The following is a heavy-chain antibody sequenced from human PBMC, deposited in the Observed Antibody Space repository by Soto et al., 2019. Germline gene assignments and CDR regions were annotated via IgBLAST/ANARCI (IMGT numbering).Heavy chain of an antibody. CDR2: INPSGGST. V-gene: IGHV1-46*01. J-gene: IGHJ2*01. Sequence: QVQLVQSGAEVKKPGASVKVSCKASGYTFTSYYMHWVRQAPGQGLELMGIINPSGGSTSYAQKFQGRVTMTRDTSTSTVYMELSSLRSEDTAVYYCARSGGSSPTYWYFDLWGRGTLVTVSS. CDR3: ARSGGSSPTYWYFDL. CDR1: GYTFTSYY. D-gene: IGHD2-15*01.